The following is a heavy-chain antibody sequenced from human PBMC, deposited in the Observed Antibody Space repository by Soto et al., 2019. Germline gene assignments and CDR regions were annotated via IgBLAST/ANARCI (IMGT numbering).Heavy chain of an antibody. Sequence: SETLSLTCSVSGGSISSSSYYWDWIRQPPGKGLEWIASISYGGSTYSNPSLKGRVTISVDTSKNQLSLKLFSVTATDTAIYYCARRDCSSGTCHYFDYWGQGTLVTVSS. CDR2: ISYGGST. CDR3: ARRDCSSGTCHYFDY. D-gene: IGHD2-15*01. J-gene: IGHJ4*02. CDR1: GGSISSSSYY. V-gene: IGHV4-39*01.